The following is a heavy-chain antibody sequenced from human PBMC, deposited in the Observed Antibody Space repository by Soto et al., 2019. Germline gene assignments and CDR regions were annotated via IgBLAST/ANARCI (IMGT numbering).Heavy chain of an antibody. J-gene: IGHJ5*02. CDR3: AKDSSVTAAGSGGWFDP. CDR1: GFDFNTYG. V-gene: IGHV3-30*18. CDR2: ISFDGGSQ. D-gene: IGHD6-13*01. Sequence: QVQLVESGGGVVQPGRTLRLSCAASGFDFNTYGLHWVRQAPGKGLEWVAAISFDGGSQYYADSVKGRFTISRDKSNSTLYLQMNSLRSEDTATYVCAKDSSVTAAGSGGWFDPWGPGPVVIFSS.